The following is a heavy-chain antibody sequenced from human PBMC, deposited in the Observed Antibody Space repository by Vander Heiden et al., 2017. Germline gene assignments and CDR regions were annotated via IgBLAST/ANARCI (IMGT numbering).Heavy chain of an antibody. CDR3: ASTRQGYGSGGSCYGFDY. CDR1: GFTFCSYG. D-gene: IGHD2-15*01. Sequence: GFTFCSYGMHWVRQAPGKGLEWVAVISYDGSNKYYADSVKGRFTISRDNSKNTLYLQMNSLRAEDTAVYYCASTRQGYGSGGSCYGFDYWGQGTLVTVSS. J-gene: IGHJ4*02. CDR2: ISYDGSNK. V-gene: IGHV3-30*03.